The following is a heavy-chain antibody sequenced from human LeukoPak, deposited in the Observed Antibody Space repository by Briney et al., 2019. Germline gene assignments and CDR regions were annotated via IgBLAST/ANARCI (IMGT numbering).Heavy chain of an antibody. CDR1: GGSISNTNW. Sequence: SETLSLTCGVSGGSISNTNWWSWVRQPPGQGLEWIGEISLTGLTHYNPSLECRVTVSLDKSKNQLSLNLTSVTAADTAVYYCSRENGAFSPFGYWGQGILVTVLS. D-gene: IGHD2-8*01. V-gene: IGHV4-4*02. CDR2: ISLTGLT. J-gene: IGHJ4*02. CDR3: SRENGAFSPFGY.